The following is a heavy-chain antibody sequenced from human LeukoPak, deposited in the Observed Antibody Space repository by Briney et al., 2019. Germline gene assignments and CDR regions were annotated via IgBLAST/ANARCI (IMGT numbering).Heavy chain of an antibody. CDR3: ARQLRPYYYYMDV. J-gene: IGHJ6*03. CDR1: GYSFTSYW. Sequence: GGSLRLSCQGSGYSFTSYWIGWVRQMPGKGLGWMGIIYPGDSDTRYSPSFQGQVTISADKSISTAYLQWSSLKASDTAMYYCARQLRPYYYYMDVWGKGTTVTVSS. V-gene: IGHV5-51*01. CDR2: IYPGDSDT. D-gene: IGHD4-17*01.